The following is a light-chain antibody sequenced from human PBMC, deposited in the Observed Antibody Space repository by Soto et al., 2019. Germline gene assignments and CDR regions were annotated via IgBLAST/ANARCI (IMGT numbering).Light chain of an antibody. CDR3: CSYAGGYIYL. CDR1: GNDVGAYNY. J-gene: IGLJ1*01. Sequence: QSVLTQPRSVSGSPGQSVTISCTGTGNDVGAYNYVSWYQQHPGRPPRLMIYDVTKWPSGVPERFSGSKSGNTASLTISGLQAEDEADYFCCSYAGGYIYLFGTGSKVTVL. V-gene: IGLV2-11*01. CDR2: DVT.